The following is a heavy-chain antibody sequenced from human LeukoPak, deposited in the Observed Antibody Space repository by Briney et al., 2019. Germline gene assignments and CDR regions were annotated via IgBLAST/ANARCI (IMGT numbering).Heavy chain of an antibody. CDR2: IIPIFGTA. CDR1: GGTFSSYA. D-gene: IGHD5-18*01. CDR3: ARDVTAMVTRGFYDY. J-gene: IGHJ4*02. Sequence: SVKVSCKASGGTFSSYAISWVRQAPGQGLEWMGGIIPIFGTANYAQKFQGRVTITADESTSTAYMELSSLRSEDTAVYYCARDVTAMVTRGFYDYWGQGTLVTVSS. V-gene: IGHV1-69*01.